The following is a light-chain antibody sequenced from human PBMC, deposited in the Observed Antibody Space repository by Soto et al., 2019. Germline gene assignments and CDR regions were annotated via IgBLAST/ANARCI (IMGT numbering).Light chain of an antibody. Sequence: EIVLTQSPGTLSLSPGDRATLSCRASQTLRSGYLAWYQHKPGQAPRLLIYDVSSRTTGIPDRFSGSGSGTDFTLTISRLEPEDFAVYYCHQYGSSPRAFXQGTKV. CDR1: QTLRSGY. CDR3: HQYGSSPRA. V-gene: IGKV3-20*01. J-gene: IGKJ1*01. CDR2: DVS.